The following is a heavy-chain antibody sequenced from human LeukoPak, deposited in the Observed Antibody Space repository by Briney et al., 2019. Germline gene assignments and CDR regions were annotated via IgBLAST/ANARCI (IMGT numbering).Heavy chain of an antibody. V-gene: IGHV1-18*01. Sequence: ASVMDSCRASGCSFPSYDISWVRQAPGQGLAWVGWISAYNGNTNCAQQLQGRVTMTTDTSTSTAYMELRSLRSDDTAVYYCARIVVVPASDAFDIWGQGTMVTVSS. CDR3: ARIVVVPASDAFDI. D-gene: IGHD2-2*01. J-gene: IGHJ3*02. CDR2: ISAYNGNT. CDR1: GCSFPSYD.